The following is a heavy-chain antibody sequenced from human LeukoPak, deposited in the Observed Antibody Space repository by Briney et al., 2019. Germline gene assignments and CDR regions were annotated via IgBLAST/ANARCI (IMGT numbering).Heavy chain of an antibody. D-gene: IGHD2-2*01. V-gene: IGHV4-59*13. Sequence: SETLSLTCTVSGGSISNYYWSWIRQPPGKGLEGIGYIYYSGSTNYNPSLKSRVTISVDTSKNQFSLRLSSVTAADTAVYYCASAGGYCSSTSCEFDYWGQGTLVTVSS. CDR1: GGSISNYY. J-gene: IGHJ4*02. CDR2: IYYSGST. CDR3: ASAGGYCSSTSCEFDY.